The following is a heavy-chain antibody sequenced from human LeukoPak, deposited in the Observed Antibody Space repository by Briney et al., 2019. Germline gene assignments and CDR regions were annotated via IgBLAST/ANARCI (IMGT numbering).Heavy chain of an antibody. CDR3: ARVQFDTSGFPNGFDI. J-gene: IGHJ3*02. Sequence: WGSVTRTCAASGFFFDEFGMTWVRQGPGKGLEWVSGINWDGANTGYADSMNGRFTISRDNAKNILYLQMSSLRAEDTALYHCARVQFDTSGFPNGFDIWGPGTMVTVSS. D-gene: IGHD3-22*01. V-gene: IGHV3-20*01. CDR2: INWDGANT. CDR1: GFFFDEFG.